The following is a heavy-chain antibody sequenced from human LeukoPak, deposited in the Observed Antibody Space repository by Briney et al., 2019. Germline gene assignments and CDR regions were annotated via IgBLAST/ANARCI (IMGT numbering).Heavy chain of an antibody. CDR3: ARDPTYSSSWYRAFDI. CDR1: GFTFSDYY. D-gene: IGHD6-13*01. Sequence: GGSLRLSCAASGFTFSDYYMSWIRQAPGKGLERVSYISSSGSTIYYADSVKGRFTISRDNAKNSLYLQMNSLRAEDTAVYYCARDPTYSSSWYRAFDIWGQGTMVTVSS. J-gene: IGHJ3*02. V-gene: IGHV3-11*01. CDR2: ISSSGSTI.